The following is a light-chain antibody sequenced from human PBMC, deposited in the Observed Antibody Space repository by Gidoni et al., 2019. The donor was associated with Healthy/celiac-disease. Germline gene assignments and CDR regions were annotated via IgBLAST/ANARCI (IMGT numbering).Light chain of an antibody. J-gene: IGKJ2*01. CDR2: LGS. CDR1: QSLLHSNGYNY. CDR3: MQALQTPDT. Sequence: DIVMTQSPLYLPVTPGEPASISCRSSQSLLHSNGYNYLDWYLQKPGQSPQLLIYLGSNRVSGVPDRFSGSGSGTDFTLKISRVEAEDVGVYYCMQALQTPDTFGQGTKLEIK. V-gene: IGKV2-28*01.